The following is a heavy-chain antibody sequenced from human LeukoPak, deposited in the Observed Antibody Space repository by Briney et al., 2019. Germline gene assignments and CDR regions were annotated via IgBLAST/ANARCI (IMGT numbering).Heavy chain of an antibody. V-gene: IGHV3-48*03. J-gene: IGHJ5*02. Sequence: GGSLRLSCAASGFTFSSYEMNWVRKAPGKGLEWVSYISSSGSTIYYADSVKGRFTISRDNAKNSLYLQMNSLRAEDTAVYYCARLRDYSWFDPRGQGTLVTVSS. D-gene: IGHD3/OR15-3a*01. CDR3: ARLRDYSWFDP. CDR2: ISSSGSTI. CDR1: GFTFSSYE.